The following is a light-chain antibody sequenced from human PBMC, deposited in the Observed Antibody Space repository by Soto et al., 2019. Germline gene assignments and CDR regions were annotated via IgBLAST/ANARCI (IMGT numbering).Light chain of an antibody. Sequence: QSVLTQPPSVSGAPGQRVTISCTGSSSKIGAGYDVHWYQQLPGKAPKLLIYGNSNRPSGVPDRFSGSKSGTSASLAITGLQAEDEADYYCQSYDSSLSGWVFGGGTKRTVL. CDR3: QSYDSSLSGWV. V-gene: IGLV1-40*01. CDR1: SSKIGAGYD. CDR2: GNS. J-gene: IGLJ3*02.